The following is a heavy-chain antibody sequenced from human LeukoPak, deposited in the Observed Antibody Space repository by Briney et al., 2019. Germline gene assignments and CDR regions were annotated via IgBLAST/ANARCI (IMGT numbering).Heavy chain of an antibody. Sequence: SETLSLTCTVSRGSLSSDYWSWVRQPPGKGLEWIAYIYNSGSTNYNPSLKSRVTISVDTSKNQFSLKLSSVTAADTAVYYCARDEGGGSYQFDPWGQGTLVTVSS. CDR2: IYNSGST. CDR1: RGSLSSDY. V-gene: IGHV4-59*01. D-gene: IGHD3-16*02. CDR3: ARDEGGGSYQFDP. J-gene: IGHJ5*02.